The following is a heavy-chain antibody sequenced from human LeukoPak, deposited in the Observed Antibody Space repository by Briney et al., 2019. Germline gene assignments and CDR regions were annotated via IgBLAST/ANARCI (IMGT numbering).Heavy chain of an antibody. CDR3: ARDSPRSGSCYFDY. D-gene: IGHD3-10*01. CDR1: GFTFSSYA. Sequence: GGSLRLSCAASGFTFSSYAIHWVRQAPGKGLEWVAFISYDGSNKYYADSVKGRFTISRDNSKNTLYLQMGSLRAEDTAVYYCARDSPRSGSCYFDYWGQGTLVIVSS. CDR2: ISYDGSNK. V-gene: IGHV3-30-3*01. J-gene: IGHJ4*02.